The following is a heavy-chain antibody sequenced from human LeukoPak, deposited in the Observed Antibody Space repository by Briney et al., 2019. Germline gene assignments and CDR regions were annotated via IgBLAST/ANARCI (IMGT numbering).Heavy chain of an antibody. D-gene: IGHD1-14*01. J-gene: IGHJ6*02. CDR3: ARRKQYYYYYYGMDV. CDR1: GYTFTGYY. CDR2: INPNSCRT. V-gene: IGHV1-2*02. Sequence: GXSVKVPCKASGYTFTGYYMHWVGQAPGQGLEWMGGINPNSCRTTYAQKFQVSVTMTTDTSISTAYMELSRLRSDDTAVYYCARRKQYYYYYYGMDVWGQGTTVTVSS.